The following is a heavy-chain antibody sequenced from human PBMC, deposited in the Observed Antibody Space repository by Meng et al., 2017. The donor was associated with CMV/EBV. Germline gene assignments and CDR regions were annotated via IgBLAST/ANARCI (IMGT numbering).Heavy chain of an antibody. CDR3: ARDYLIAAAGTNYYYGMDV. CDR2: INPNSGGT. J-gene: IGHJ6*02. CDR1: GYTFTGYY. Sequence: ASVKVSCKASGYTFTGYYMHWVRQAPGQGLEWVGWINPNSGGTNYAQKFQGRVTMTRDTSISTAYMELSRLRSDDTAVYYCARDYLIAAAGTNYYYGMDVWGQGTTVTVSS. V-gene: IGHV1-2*02. D-gene: IGHD6-13*01.